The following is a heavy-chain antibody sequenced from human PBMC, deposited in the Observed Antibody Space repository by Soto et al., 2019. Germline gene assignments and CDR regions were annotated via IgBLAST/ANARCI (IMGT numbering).Heavy chain of an antibody. J-gene: IGHJ3*02. CDR2: ISSSSSYI. D-gene: IGHD1-26*01. CDR1: GFTFSSYS. CDR3: ARDQKGGKWELPGPNDAFDI. V-gene: IGHV3-21*01. Sequence: GGSLRLSCAASGFTFSSYSMNWVRQAPGKGLEWVSSISSSSSYIYYADSVKGRFTISRDNAKNSLYLQMNSLRAEDTAVYYCARDQKGGKWELPGPNDAFDIWGQGTMVTVSS.